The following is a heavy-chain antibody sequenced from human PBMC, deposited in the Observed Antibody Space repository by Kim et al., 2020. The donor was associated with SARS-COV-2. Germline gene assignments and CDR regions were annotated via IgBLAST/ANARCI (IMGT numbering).Heavy chain of an antibody. V-gene: IGHV1-69*13. Sequence: SVKVSCKASGGTFSSYAISWVRQAPGQGLEWMGGIIPIFGTANYAQKFQGRVTITADESTSTAYMELSSLRSEDTAVYYCARESGRDYGDYGYYFDYWGQGTLVTVSS. D-gene: IGHD4-17*01. CDR2: IIPIFGTA. J-gene: IGHJ4*02. CDR1: GGTFSSYA. CDR3: ARESGRDYGDYGYYFDY.